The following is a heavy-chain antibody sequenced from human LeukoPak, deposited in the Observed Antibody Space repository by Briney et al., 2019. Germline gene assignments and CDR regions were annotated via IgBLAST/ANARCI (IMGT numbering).Heavy chain of an antibody. CDR1: GFTFSNAW. V-gene: IGHV3-15*05. CDR3: ARDYRYLNYDSSGYLLD. CDR2: IKSKTDGGTT. J-gene: IGHJ4*02. D-gene: IGHD3-22*01. Sequence: GGSLRLSCAASGFTFSNAWMSWVRQAPGKGLEWVGRIKSKTDGGTTDYADSVKGRFTTSRDNAKNSLYLQMNSLRAEDTAVYYCARDYRYLNYDSSGYLLDWGQGTLVTVSS.